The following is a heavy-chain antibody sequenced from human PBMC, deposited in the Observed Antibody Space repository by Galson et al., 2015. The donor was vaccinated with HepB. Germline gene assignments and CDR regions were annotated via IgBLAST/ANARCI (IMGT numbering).Heavy chain of an antibody. J-gene: IGHJ4*02. Sequence: SLRLSCAASGFTFNIYSMNWVRQAPGKGLEWVSYISGSSSTIYYADSAKGRFTISRDNAKNSPYLQMNSLRDEDTAVYYCARDLGGYGYWGQGTLVTVSS. CDR2: ISGSSSTI. CDR3: ARDLGGYGY. V-gene: IGHV3-48*02. CDR1: GFTFNIYS. D-gene: IGHD5-18*01.